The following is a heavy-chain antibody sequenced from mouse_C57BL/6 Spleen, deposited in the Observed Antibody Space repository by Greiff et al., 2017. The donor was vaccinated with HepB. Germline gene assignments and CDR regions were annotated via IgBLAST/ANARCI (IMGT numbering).Heavy chain of an antibody. V-gene: IGHV1-19*01. D-gene: IGHD1-1*01. CDR3: DRSGSYRAMDY. CDR1: GYTFTDYY. J-gene: IGHJ4*01. CDR2: INPYNGGT. Sequence: EVQLQQSGPVLVKPGASVKMSCKASGYTFTDYYMNWVKQSHGKSLEWIGVINPYNGGTSYNQKFKGKATLTVDKSSSTAYMELNSLTSEDSAVYYCDRSGSYRAMDYWGQGTSVTVSS.